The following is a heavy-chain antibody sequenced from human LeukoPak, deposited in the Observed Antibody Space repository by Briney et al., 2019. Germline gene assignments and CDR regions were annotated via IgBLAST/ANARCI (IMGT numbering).Heavy chain of an antibody. Sequence: GASVKVSCKVSGYTLTELSMHWVRQAPGKGLEWRGGFDPEDGETIYAQKFQGRVTMTEDTSTDTAYMELSSLRSEDTAVYYCATALYDFGTIDYWGQGTLVTVSS. V-gene: IGHV1-24*01. CDR3: ATALYDFGTIDY. J-gene: IGHJ4*02. D-gene: IGHD3/OR15-3a*01. CDR2: FDPEDGET. CDR1: GYTLTELS.